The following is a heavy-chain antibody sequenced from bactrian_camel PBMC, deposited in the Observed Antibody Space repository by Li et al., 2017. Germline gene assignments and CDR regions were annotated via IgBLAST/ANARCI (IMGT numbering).Heavy chain of an antibody. D-gene: IGHD5*01. CDR3: AFAVVGGGLWYDTYEYHY. J-gene: IGHJ4*01. Sequence: HVQLVESGGGLVQPGWSLRLSCAASGFAFSTYYSSWVRQAPGKGLEWVSSIYSNGSNTYYADSVKGRFTVSRDNAKNTLYLQMNSLKSEDTALYYCAFAVVGGGLWYDTYEYHYWGQGTQVTVS. CDR2: IYSNGSNT. CDR1: GFAFSTYY. V-gene: IGHV3-2*01.